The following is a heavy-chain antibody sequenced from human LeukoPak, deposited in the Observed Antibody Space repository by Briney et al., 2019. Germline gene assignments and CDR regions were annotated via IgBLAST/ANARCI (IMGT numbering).Heavy chain of an antibody. CDR1: GYTFTGYY. CDR2: INPNSGGT. J-gene: IGHJ6*03. D-gene: IGHD3-9*01. V-gene: IGHV1-2*02. Sequence: ASVKVSCKASGYTFTGYYMHWVRQAPGQGLEWMGWINPNSGGTNYAQKFQGRVTMTRDTSISTAYMELSRLRSDDTAVYYCASTSAYYDILTGLRSPDYYYYMDVWGKGTTVTVSS. CDR3: ASTSAYYDILTGLRSPDYYYYMDV.